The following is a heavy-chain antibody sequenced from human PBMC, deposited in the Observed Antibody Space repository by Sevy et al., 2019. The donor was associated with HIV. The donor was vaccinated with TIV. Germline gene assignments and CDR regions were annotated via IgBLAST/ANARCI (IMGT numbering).Heavy chain of an antibody. CDR1: GFTFSSYW. Sequence: GGSLRLSCAASGFTFSSYWMHWVRQAPGKGLVWVSRINSDGNSTSYADSVKGRFTISRDNAKNTLYLQMNSLRAEDTAVYYCASDYIVLVPDATHGYYYYGMDVWGQGTTVTVSS. J-gene: IGHJ6*02. V-gene: IGHV3-74*01. CDR2: INSDGNST. D-gene: IGHD2-2*01. CDR3: ASDYIVLVPDATHGYYYYGMDV.